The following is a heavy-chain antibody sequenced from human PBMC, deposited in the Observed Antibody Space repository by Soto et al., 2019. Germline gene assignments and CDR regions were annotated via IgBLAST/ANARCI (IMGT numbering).Heavy chain of an antibody. CDR2: INYNSGSV. J-gene: IGHJ4*02. CDR1: GFPLDVFA. Sequence: EVQLVESGGGWGQPGKSLKPSWSASGFPLDVFAMQWVPQASGKGLGWVSGINYNSGSVGYADSVKGRFTISRDNAKNSLHLQMNSLRAEDTAVYYCAKDISLRGWVYLVVEYWGQGTLVTVSP. CDR3: AKDISLRGWVYLVVEY. V-gene: IGHV3-9*01. D-gene: IGHD6-13*01.